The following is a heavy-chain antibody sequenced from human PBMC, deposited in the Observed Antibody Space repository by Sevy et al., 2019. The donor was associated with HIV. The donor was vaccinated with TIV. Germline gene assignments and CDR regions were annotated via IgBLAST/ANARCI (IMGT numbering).Heavy chain of an antibody. CDR3: ARDTAGIGMDV. J-gene: IGHJ6*02. V-gene: IGHV3-7*01. CDR2: IKQDGGDK. Sequence: GGSLRLSCAASGFTFSSHWMRWVRQAPGKGLEWVANIKQDGGDKYYVDSVKGRFTISRDNGKNSLSLQMNSLRAEDTAVYNCARDTAGIGMDVWGQGTTVTVSS. CDR1: GFTFSSHW. D-gene: IGHD6-13*01.